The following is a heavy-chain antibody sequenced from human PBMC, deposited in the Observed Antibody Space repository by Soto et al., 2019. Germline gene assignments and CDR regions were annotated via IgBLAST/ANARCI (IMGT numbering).Heavy chain of an antibody. J-gene: IGHJ4*02. V-gene: IGHV3-9*01. Sequence: EVQLVESGGGLVQPGRSLRLSCAASGFTFEDYAMHWVRQAPGKGLEWVSSISWNSGSIGYADSVKGRFTISRDNAKNSLHLQMNSLRPEDTDLYYCAKDWLSTVTSGFAWWGQGTLVPVSS. CDR1: GFTFEDYA. D-gene: IGHD4-17*01. CDR2: ISWNSGSI. CDR3: AKDWLSTVTSGFAW.